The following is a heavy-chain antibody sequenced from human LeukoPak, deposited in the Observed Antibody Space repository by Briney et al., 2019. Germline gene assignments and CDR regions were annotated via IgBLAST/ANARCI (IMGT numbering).Heavy chain of an antibody. Sequence: GGSLRLSCAASGFTFSSYAMNWVRQAPGKGLEWVVFIRYDGSNKYYADSVKGRFTISRDNSKNTLYLQMNSLRAEDTAVYYCAKAGGRGYSYGPTFYYMDVRGKGTTVTISS. CDR3: AKAGGRGYSYGPTFYYMDV. D-gene: IGHD5-18*01. J-gene: IGHJ6*03. V-gene: IGHV3-30*02. CDR1: GFTFSSYA. CDR2: IRYDGSNK.